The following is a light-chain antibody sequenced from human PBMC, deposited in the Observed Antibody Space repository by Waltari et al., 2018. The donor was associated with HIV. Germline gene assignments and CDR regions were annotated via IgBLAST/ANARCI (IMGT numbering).Light chain of an antibody. V-gene: IGLV2-8*01. CDR2: EVT. Sequence: QSALTQPPSASGSPGQSVTISCTGTSSDVGGYKYVSWYQQHPGKAPKLIIFEVTKLPSGVPNRFSGSKSGNTASLTVSGLQADDEADYYCCSYTGYNDFLFGAGTKLTVL. J-gene: IGLJ3*02. CDR3: CSYTGYNDFL. CDR1: SSDVGGYKY.